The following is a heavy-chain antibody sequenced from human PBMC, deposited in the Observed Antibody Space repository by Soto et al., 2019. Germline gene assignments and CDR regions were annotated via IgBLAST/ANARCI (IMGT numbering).Heavy chain of an antibody. CDR2: ISGGGGST. J-gene: IGHJ6*02. CDR3: AKVSLGALTFTDYYYYGLDV. V-gene: IGHV3-23*01. Sequence: VGSLRLSCAASGFTFSTYAMNWVRQAPGKGLEWVSAISGGGGSTYYADSVKGRVTISRDNSKNTLYLQMNSLRAEDTAVYYCAKVSLGALTFTDYYYYGLDVWGQGTTVTVSS. D-gene: IGHD1-26*01. CDR1: GFTFSTYA.